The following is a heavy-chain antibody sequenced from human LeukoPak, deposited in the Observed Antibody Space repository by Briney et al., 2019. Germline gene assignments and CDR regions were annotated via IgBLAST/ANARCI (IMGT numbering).Heavy chain of an antibody. Sequence: GGSLRLSCAASGFTFRSYAMNWVRQAPGKGLEWASAISSSGSNTYYADSVKGRFTISRDNSKNTLYLQMRSLRAEDTAVYYCAKDLSNWNYRGGDSWGQGTLVTVSS. D-gene: IGHD1-7*01. CDR1: GFTFRSYA. J-gene: IGHJ4*02. V-gene: IGHV3-23*01. CDR3: AKDLSNWNYRGGDS. CDR2: ISSSGSNT.